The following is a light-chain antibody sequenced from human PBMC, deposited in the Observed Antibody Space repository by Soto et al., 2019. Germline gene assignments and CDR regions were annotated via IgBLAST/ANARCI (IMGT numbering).Light chain of an antibody. CDR2: DAS. CDR1: QSINNYN. CDR3: QHYGDSPYT. Sequence: EIVLTQSPGILSLPPGERATLSCRASQSINNYNLAWYQQKPGQAPRLLIYDASTRATGIPDTFSGSGSGTDFTLTISRLEPEDFAVYYCQHYGDSPYTFGLGTKLEI. V-gene: IGKV3-20*01. J-gene: IGKJ2*01.